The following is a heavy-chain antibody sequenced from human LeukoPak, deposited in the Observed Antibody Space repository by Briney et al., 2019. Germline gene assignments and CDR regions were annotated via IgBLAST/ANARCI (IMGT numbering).Heavy chain of an antibody. CDR1: GGSFSGYY. V-gene: IGHV4-34*01. D-gene: IGHD6-19*01. Sequence: SETLSLTCAVYGGSFSGYYWSWIRQPPGKGLEWIGEINHSGSTNYNPSLKSRVTISADTSKNQFSLKVSSVTAADTAVYYCARRSSGWKFDYWGQGTLVTVSS. CDR2: INHSGST. CDR3: ARRSSGWKFDY. J-gene: IGHJ4*02.